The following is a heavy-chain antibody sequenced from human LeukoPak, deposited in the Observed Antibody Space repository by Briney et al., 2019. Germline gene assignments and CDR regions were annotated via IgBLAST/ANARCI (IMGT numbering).Heavy chain of an antibody. Sequence: GGSLRLSCAASGFTFSSYAMHWVRQAPGKGLEWVAVISYDGSNKYYADSVKGRFTISRDNSKNTLYLQMNSLRAEDTAVYYCAREYYYDSSGYYHDYWGQGTLVTVSS. J-gene: IGHJ4*02. CDR2: ISYDGSNK. CDR3: AREYYYDSSGYYHDY. CDR1: GFTFSSYA. V-gene: IGHV3-30*01. D-gene: IGHD3-22*01.